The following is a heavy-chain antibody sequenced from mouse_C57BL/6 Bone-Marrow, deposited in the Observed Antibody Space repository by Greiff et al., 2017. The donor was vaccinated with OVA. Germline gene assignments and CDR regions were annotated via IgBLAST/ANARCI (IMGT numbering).Heavy chain of an antibody. CDR3: ARESHYYGSSPPYFDV. CDR2: ILPGSGST. Sequence: QVQLQQSGAELMKPGASVKLSCKATGYTFTGYWIEWVKQRPGHGLEWIGEILPGSGSTNYNEKFKGKATFTADTSSNTAYMQLSSLTTEDSAIYYCARESHYYGSSPPYFDVWGTGTTVTVAA. V-gene: IGHV1-9*01. CDR1: GYTFTGYW. D-gene: IGHD1-1*01. J-gene: IGHJ1*03.